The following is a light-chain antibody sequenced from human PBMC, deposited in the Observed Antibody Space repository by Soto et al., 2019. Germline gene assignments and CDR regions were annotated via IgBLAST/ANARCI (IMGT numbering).Light chain of an antibody. J-gene: IGLJ3*02. CDR3: SSYTSSNSLV. V-gene: IGLV2-14*01. CDR1: SSDVGAYDY. Sequence: QSALTQPASVSGSPGQSITISCTGTSSDVGAYDYVSSYQQHPGKAPKLLIYGVTNRPSGVSDRFSGSKSGNSASLTISGLQADDEADYHCSSYTSSNSLVFGGGTKVTVL. CDR2: GVT.